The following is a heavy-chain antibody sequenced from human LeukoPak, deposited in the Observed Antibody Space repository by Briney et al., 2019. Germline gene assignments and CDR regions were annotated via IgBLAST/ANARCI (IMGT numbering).Heavy chain of an antibody. J-gene: IGHJ1*01. CDR2: IIPIFGTA. D-gene: IGHD4-17*01. CDR3: ARTSDYGDYVLSDPIKGAEYFQH. V-gene: IGHV1-69*05. Sequence: ASVKVSCKASGGTFSSYAISWVRQAPGQGLEWMGGIIPIFGTANYAQKFQGRVTTTTDESTSTAYMELSSLRSEDTAVYYCARTSDYGDYVLSDPIKGAEYFQHWGQGTLVTVSS. CDR1: GGTFSSYA.